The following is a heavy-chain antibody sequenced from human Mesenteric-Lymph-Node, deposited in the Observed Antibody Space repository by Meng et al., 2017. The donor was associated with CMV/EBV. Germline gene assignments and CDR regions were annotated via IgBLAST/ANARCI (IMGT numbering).Heavy chain of an antibody. J-gene: IGHJ6*02. CDR3: ARGVNYGMDV. V-gene: IGHV3-23*01. D-gene: IGHD3-10*01. CDR2: LSASGDNT. Sequence: GESLKISCAASGFPFSSYGITWVRQTPGKGLEWVSALSASGDNTYYAASVKGRFTISRDNSKNTLYLQMNSLRGEDTALYYCARGVNYGMDVWGQGTTVTVSS. CDR1: GFPFSSYG.